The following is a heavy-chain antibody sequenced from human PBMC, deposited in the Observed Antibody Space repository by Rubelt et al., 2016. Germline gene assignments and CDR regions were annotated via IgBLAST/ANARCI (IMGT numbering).Heavy chain of an antibody. V-gene: IGHV1-24*01. Sequence: QVQLVQSGAEVKKPGASVKVSCKVSGYTLTELSMHWVRQAPGKGLEWMGGFDPEEGNKIYAKKFQGRVTMTEDTSTDTAYMELSSLRSEDTAVYYCATRSLWFGEIDRYFDYWGQGTLVTVSS. CDR2: FDPEEGNK. CDR1: GYTLTELS. D-gene: IGHD3-10*01. J-gene: IGHJ4*02. CDR3: ATRSLWFGEIDRYFDY.